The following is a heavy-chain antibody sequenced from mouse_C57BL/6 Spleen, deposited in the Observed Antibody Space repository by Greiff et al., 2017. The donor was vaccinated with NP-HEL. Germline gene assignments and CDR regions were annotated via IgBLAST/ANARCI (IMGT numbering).Heavy chain of an antibody. V-gene: IGHV5-4*01. Sequence: EVQGVESGGGLVKPGGSLKLSCAASGFTFSSYAMSRVRQTPEKRLEWVATISDGGSYTYYPDNVKGRFTISRDNAKNNLYLQMSHLKSEDTAMYYCARDMDWFAYWGQGTLVTVSA. CDR1: GFTFSSYA. CDR3: ARDMDWFAY. J-gene: IGHJ3*01. CDR2: ISDGGSYT. D-gene: IGHD1-1*02.